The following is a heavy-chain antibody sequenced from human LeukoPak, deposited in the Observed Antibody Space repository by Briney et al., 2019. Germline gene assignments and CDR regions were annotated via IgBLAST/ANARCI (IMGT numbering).Heavy chain of an antibody. D-gene: IGHD4-11*01. CDR3: VRHGGTRVTLVEVYYFDS. V-gene: IGHV4-30-4*01. CDR1: GGSISSGDYY. CDR2: IYYSGST. J-gene: IGHJ4*02. Sequence: SQTLSLTCTVSGGSISSGDYYWSWIRQPPGKGLEWIGYIYYSGSTYYNPSLKSRVTISVDTSKNQFSLKLSSVTAADTAVYYCVRHGGTRVTLVEVYYFDSWGQGTLVTVSS.